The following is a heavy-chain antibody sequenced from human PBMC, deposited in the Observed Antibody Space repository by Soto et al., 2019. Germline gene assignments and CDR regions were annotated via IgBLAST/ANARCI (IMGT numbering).Heavy chain of an antibody. Sequence: QVQLQESGPGLVKPSQTLSLTCTVSGGSISSGGYYWSWIRPHPGKGLEWIGDIAYSGSTYYNPYLKRRVTISVDTSKNQFALKLSSVTAADTAVYYCARWPQLEPRFDYWGQGTLVTFSS. CDR3: ARWPQLEPRFDY. J-gene: IGHJ4*02. CDR2: IAYSGST. CDR1: GGSISSGGYY. V-gene: IGHV4-31*03. D-gene: IGHD1-1*01.